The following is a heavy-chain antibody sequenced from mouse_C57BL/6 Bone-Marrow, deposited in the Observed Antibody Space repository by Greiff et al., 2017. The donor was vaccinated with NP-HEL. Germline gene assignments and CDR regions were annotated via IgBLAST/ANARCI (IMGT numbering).Heavy chain of an antibody. Sequence: QVQLQQSGAELVKPGASVKISCKASGYAFSSYWMNWVKQRPGKGLEWIGQIYPGDGDTNYNGKFKGKATLTADKSSSTAYMQLSSLTSEDSAVYYCAATPGGYYGSSFYYYAMDYWGQGTSVTVSS. V-gene: IGHV1-80*01. J-gene: IGHJ4*01. D-gene: IGHD1-1*01. CDR3: AATPGGYYGSSFYYYAMDY. CDR2: IYPGDGDT. CDR1: GYAFSSYW.